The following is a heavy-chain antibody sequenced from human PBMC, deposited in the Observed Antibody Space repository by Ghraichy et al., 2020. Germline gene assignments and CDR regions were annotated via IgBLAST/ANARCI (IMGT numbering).Heavy chain of an antibody. CDR1: GGSFSGYY. CDR3: ARGYRGLGATTYYYYMDV. J-gene: IGHJ6*03. V-gene: IGHV4-34*01. D-gene: IGHD1-26*01. Sequence: SQTLSLTCAVYGGSFSGYYCTWIRQPPGKGLEWIGEINHSGSTNYNPSLKSRVTISVDTSKNQFSLKLSSVTAADTAVYYCARGYRGLGATTYYYYMDVWGKGTTVTVSS. CDR2: INHSGST.